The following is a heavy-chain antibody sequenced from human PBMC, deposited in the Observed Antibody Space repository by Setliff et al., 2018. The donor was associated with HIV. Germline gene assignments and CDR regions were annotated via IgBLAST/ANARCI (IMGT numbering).Heavy chain of an antibody. CDR2: IYHSGST. V-gene: IGHV4-4*02. D-gene: IGHD3-16*02. Sequence: SETLSLTCAVSGGSISSSNWWSWVRQPPGKGLEWIGEIYHSGSTNYNPSLKSRVTISLDRSKNQFSLNLTSVTAADTAVYYCARGRFVGFDYWGQGTLVTVSS. CDR1: GGSISSSNW. J-gene: IGHJ4*02. CDR3: ARGRFVGFDY.